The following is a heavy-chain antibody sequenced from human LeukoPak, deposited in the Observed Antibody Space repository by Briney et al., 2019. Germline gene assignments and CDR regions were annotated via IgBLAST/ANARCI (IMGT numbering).Heavy chain of an antibody. CDR3: ANLPGDAFDI. V-gene: IGHV4-34*01. CDR2: INHSGST. Sequence: SETLSLTCAVYGGSFSGYYWSWIRQPPGKGLEWIGEINHSGSTNYNPSLKSRVTISVDTSKNQFSLKLSSVTAADTAVYYCANLPGDAFDIWGQGTMVTVPS. CDR1: GGSFSGYY. D-gene: IGHD1-14*01. J-gene: IGHJ3*02.